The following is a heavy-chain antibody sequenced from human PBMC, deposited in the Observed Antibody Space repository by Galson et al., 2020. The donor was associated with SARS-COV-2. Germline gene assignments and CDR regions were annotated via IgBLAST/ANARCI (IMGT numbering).Heavy chain of an antibody. CDR1: GFTFSSYS. CDR2: ISSSSSTI. CDR3: ARKVPFDI. V-gene: IGHV3-48*04. J-gene: IGHJ3*02. Sequence: GGSLRLSCAASGFTFSSYSMNWVRQAPGKGLEWVSYISSSSSTIYYADSVKGRFTISRDNAKNSLYLQMNSLRAEDTAVYYCARKVPFDIWGQGTMVTVSS.